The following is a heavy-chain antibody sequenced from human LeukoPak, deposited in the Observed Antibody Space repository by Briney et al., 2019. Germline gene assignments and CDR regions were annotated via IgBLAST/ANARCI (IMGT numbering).Heavy chain of an antibody. D-gene: IGHD6-19*01. J-gene: IGHJ4*02. CDR1: GFTFSNYG. CDR2: IWYDGRTK. CDR3: SREWGRIAVAGGPGY. V-gene: IGHV3-33*01. Sequence: GGSLRLSCAASGFTFSNYGMHWVRQAPGKGLEWVALIWYDGRTKFHADSVKGRFTISRDNSKNTLFLQMDSLRDEDTAVYYCSREWGRIAVAGGPGYWGQGTRVTVSS.